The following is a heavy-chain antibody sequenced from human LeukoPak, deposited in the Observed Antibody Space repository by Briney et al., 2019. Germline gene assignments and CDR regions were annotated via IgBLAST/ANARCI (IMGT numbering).Heavy chain of an antibody. V-gene: IGHV3-23*01. J-gene: IGHJ4*02. CDR1: GFTFSSYA. CDR2: LRGNGDA. Sequence: GGSLTLSCVASGFTFSSYAMSWVRETPARGLEWVSSLRGNGDAFYADSVKGRFTLSRDESRNTVYLRLNKLRVDDTAIYYCAKASWVSTADAVLWGQGTVVTVSS. CDR3: AKASWVSTADAVL. D-gene: IGHD3-16*01.